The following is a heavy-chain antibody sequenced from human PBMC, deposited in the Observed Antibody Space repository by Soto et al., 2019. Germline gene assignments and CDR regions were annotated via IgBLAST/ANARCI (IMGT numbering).Heavy chain of an antibody. J-gene: IGHJ4*02. CDR1: GFTFSSYD. CDR2: MSYDGSNE. D-gene: IGHD3-22*01. Sequence: GGSLRLSCATSGFTFSSYDIHWVRQAPGKGLEWVAVMSYDGSNEYYAESVKGRFTISRDNSKNTLHLQVTSLRPEDTALYYCAREKHFSDSSGFRTGSFDYWGQGTLVTVSS. CDR3: AREKHFSDSSGFRTGSFDY. V-gene: IGHV3-30*03.